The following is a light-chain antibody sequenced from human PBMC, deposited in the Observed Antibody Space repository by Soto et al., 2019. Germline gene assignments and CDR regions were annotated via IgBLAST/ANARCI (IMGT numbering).Light chain of an antibody. Sequence: EIVMTQSPASLSVSPGDGATLSCRASQSVASNVAWYQQKPGQGPRLLIHGASTRAVGVPARFSGSGSGTDLNLTINSLQSEDFAVYYCQQYHNWPPQYTFGQGTKLKIK. CDR1: QSVASN. CDR2: GAS. CDR3: QQYHNWPPQYT. V-gene: IGKV3-15*01. J-gene: IGKJ2*01.